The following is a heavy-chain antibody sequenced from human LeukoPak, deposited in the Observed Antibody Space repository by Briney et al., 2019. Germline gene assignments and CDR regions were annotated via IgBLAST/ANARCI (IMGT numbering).Heavy chain of an antibody. CDR1: GDSISSFS. CDR2: LYYSGTA. D-gene: IGHD6-25*01. J-gene: IGHJ4*02. CDR3: ARGPSSGQYVSPLDY. V-gene: IGHV4-59*01. Sequence: SETLSLTCTVSGDSISSFSWSWIRQSPGKRLEWIGYLYYSGTANYNPSLRSRVTISSDTSKNQFSLKPSSLTAADTAMYYCARGPSSGQYVSPLDYWGQGTLVTVSS.